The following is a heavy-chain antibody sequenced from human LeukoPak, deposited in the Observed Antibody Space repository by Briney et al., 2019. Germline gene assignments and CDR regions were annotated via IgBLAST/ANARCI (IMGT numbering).Heavy chain of an antibody. J-gene: IGHJ3*02. Sequence: ASVKVSCKASGYTFTGYYMHWVRQAPGQGLEWMGWINPNSGSTNYAQKFQGRVTMTRDTSISTAYMELSRLRSDDTAVYYCARDVDIVVVPAASYAFDIWGQGTMVTVSS. V-gene: IGHV1-2*02. CDR2: INPNSGST. CDR1: GYTFTGYY. CDR3: ARDVDIVVVPAASYAFDI. D-gene: IGHD2-2*01.